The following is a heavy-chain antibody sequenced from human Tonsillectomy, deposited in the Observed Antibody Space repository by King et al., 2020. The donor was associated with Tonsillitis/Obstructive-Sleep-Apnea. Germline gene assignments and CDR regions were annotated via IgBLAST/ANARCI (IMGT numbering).Heavy chain of an antibody. Sequence: QLVQSGAEVKKPGSSVKVSCKASGGTFNNYVINWVRQAPGQGLEWMGGIIPMFGTAKFAQKFQGRVTITADESTTTAYMELSSLRSEDTAVYYCARGSFGDYSGDYYYYYMDVWGKGTTVTVSS. CDR2: IIPMFGTA. CDR1: GGTFNNYV. V-gene: IGHV1-69*12. CDR3: ARGSFGDYSGDYYYYYMDV. D-gene: IGHD4-17*01. J-gene: IGHJ6*03.